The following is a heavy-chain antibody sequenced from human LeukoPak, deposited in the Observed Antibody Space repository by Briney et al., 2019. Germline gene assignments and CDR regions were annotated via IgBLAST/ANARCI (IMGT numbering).Heavy chain of an antibody. CDR3: ARDQGSMIVVRTTSCLLDL. V-gene: IGHV3-7*01. CDR2: INQDGSEI. Sequence: GGSLTLSCAASGFTFSNYWMSWVRQAPGKGLEWLANINQDGSEIYYVDSVKGRFTISRGNGKNSLYLQINSLRADDTAVYYCARDQGSMIVVRTTSCLLDLWGRGTLVTVSS. D-gene: IGHD3-22*01. CDR1: GFTFSNYW. J-gene: IGHJ2*01.